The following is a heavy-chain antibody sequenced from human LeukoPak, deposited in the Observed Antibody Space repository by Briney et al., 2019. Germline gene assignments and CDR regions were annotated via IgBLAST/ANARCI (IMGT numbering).Heavy chain of an antibody. Sequence: PGGSLTLSCEGSGFSVSTKYMNWVRQAPGKGLVWVSILYSGSTTYYTDSVKGRFTVSRDDSKNTLYLHMNSLGVEDTDVYYCARVGDHYHWYLDVWGRGTLVTVPS. J-gene: IGHJ2*01. CDR2: LYSGSTT. V-gene: IGHV3-53*01. CDR3: ARVGDHYHWYLDV. CDR1: GFSVSTKY. D-gene: IGHD3-10*01.